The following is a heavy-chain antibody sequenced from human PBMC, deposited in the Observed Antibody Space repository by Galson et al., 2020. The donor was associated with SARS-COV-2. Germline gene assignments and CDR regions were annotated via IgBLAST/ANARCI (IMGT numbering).Heavy chain of an antibody. J-gene: IGHJ6*02. CDR3: ARVGGMATTPANYYYYGLDV. V-gene: IGHV3-21*01. CDR2: ISAGSSYI. Sequence: GGSLRLSCAASGFPFSNYSMNWVRQAPGKGLEWVSSISAGSSYIYYADSVRGRFTISRDNAKNSLYLQMNSLRADDTAVYYCARVGGMATTPANYYYYGLDVWGPGTTVTVSS. CDR1: GFPFSNYS. D-gene: IGHD2-15*01.